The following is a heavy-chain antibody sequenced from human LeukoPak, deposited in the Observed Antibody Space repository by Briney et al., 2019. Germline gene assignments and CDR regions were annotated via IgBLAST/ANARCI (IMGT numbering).Heavy chain of an antibody. Sequence: SETLSLTCAVYGGSFSGYYWSWIRQPPGKGLEWIGEINHSGSTNYNPSLKSRVTISVDTSKNQFSLKLSSVTAADTAVYYCARVSSGSYNSDWFDPWGQGTLVTVSS. CDR1: GGSFSGYY. CDR2: INHSGST. J-gene: IGHJ5*02. D-gene: IGHD3-10*01. V-gene: IGHV4-34*01. CDR3: ARVSSGSYNSDWFDP.